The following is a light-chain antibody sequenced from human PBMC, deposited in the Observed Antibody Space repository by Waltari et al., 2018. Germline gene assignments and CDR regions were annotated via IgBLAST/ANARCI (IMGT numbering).Light chain of an antibody. CDR1: QSVSNN. Sequence: EIVMTQSPVTLSVSPGERATISCRASQSVSNNLAWYQQKPGQARRLVRYGASTRATGIPARFSGSESGTEFTLTISSLQSEDFAVYYCQQYNYWRTFGQGTKVEI. V-gene: IGKV3-15*01. J-gene: IGKJ1*01. CDR2: GAS. CDR3: QQYNYWRT.